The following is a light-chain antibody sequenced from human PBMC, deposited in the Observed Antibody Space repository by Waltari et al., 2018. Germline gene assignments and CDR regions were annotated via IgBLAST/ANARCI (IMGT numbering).Light chain of an antibody. J-gene: IGKJ1*01. Sequence: MVMTPSPLSLPVTPGEPASISCSSSQSLLHSNGYNYLDWYLQKPGQSPQLLIYLGSNRASGVPDRFSGSGSGTDFTLKISRVEAEDVGVYYCLQALQTQGTFGQGTKVEIK. CDR2: LGS. V-gene: IGKV2-28*01. CDR3: LQALQTQGT. CDR1: QSLLHSNGYNY.